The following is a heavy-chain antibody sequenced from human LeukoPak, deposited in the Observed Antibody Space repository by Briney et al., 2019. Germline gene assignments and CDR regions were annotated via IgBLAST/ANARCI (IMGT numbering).Heavy chain of an antibody. V-gene: IGHV5-51*01. CDR2: FYPGDSDT. J-gene: IGHJ4*02. CDR1: GYSFASYW. D-gene: IGHD6-13*01. Sequence: NHGGSLEISWKGSGYSFASYWIGGVRQLPGKGRGGMGVFYPGDSDTRYSPSFQGQVTISADKSISTAYLQWSSLKASDTAMYYCARGHLYDYSSTSYYFDYWGQGTLVTVSS. CDR3: ARGHLYDYSSTSYYFDY.